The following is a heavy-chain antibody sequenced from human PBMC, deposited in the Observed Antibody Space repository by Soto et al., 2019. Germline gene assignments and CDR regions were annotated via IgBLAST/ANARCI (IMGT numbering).Heavy chain of an antibody. Sequence: GGSLRLSCAASGFTFSSYSMNWVRQAPGKGLEWVSYISSSSSSIYYADSMKGRFTISRDNAKNSLFLQMNSLRAEDTAVYYCARDRRPGVDYWGQGTLVTVSS. V-gene: IGHV3-48*01. CDR1: GFTFSSYS. J-gene: IGHJ4*02. CDR3: ARDRRPGVDY. CDR2: ISSSSSSI.